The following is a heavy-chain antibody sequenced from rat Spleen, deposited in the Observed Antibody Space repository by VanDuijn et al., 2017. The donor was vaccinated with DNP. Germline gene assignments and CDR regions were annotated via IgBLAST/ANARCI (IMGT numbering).Heavy chain of an antibody. V-gene: IGHV2-65*01. J-gene: IGHJ4*01. CDR2: MRSGGST. CDR3: ARSTTRMAMDA. D-gene: IGHD1-4*01. CDR1: GFPLTSHY. Sequence: QVQLKETGPGPVQPTQTPSITCTFFGFPLTSHYIQWVRPTPGKGLEWMGFMRSGGSTEYNSEFKSRLSISRDTSKNQVFLKMNSLKTEDTGVYYCARSTTRMAMDAWGQGTSVTVSS.